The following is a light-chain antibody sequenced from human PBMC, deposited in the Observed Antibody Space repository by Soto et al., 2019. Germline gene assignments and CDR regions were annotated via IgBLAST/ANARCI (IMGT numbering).Light chain of an antibody. CDR1: SSDVGSYNL. J-gene: IGLJ1*01. CDR2: EGS. CDR3: CSYAGSSTFLFV. V-gene: IGLV2-23*03. Sequence: QSALTQPASVSGSPGQSITISCTGTSSDVGSYNLVSWYQQHPGKAPKLMIYEGSKRPSGVYNRFSGSKSGNTASLTISGLQAEDEADYSCCSYAGSSTFLFVFGTGTKLTVL.